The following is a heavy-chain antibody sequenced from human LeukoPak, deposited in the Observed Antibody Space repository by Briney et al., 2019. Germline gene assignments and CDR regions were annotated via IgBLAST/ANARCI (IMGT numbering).Heavy chain of an antibody. CDR1: GGTFSSYA. V-gene: IGHV1-69*13. CDR2: IIPIFGTA. J-gene: IGHJ5*02. CDR3: ARAKTVMVRGVNWFDP. Sequence: SVKVSCKASGGTFSSYAISWVRQAPGQGLEWMGGIIPIFGTANYAQKFQGRVTITADESTSTAYMELSSLRSEDTAVYYCARAKTVMVRGVNWFDPWGQGTLVTVSS. D-gene: IGHD3-10*01.